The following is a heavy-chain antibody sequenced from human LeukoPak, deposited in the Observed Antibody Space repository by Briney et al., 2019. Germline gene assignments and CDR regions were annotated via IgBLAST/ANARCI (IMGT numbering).Heavy chain of an antibody. J-gene: IGHJ6*02. V-gene: IGHV1-18*01. CDR3: ASSPRYYYYYGMDV. CDR2: ISAYNGNT. Sequence: ASVKVSCKASGYTFTSYGISWVRQAPGQGLEWMGWISAYNGNTNYAQKLQGRVTMTTDTSTSTAYMELRSLRSDDTAVYYCASSPRYYYYYGMDVWGQGTTVTVSS. CDR1: GYTFTSYG.